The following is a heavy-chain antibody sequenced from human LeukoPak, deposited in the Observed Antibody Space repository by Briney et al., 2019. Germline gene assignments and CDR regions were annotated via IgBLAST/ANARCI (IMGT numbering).Heavy chain of an antibody. CDR3: ARGAPKGHYYDSSGY. CDR2: ISYDGSIK. J-gene: IGHJ4*02. Sequence: GGSLRLSCAASGLTFSNAWMSWVRQAPGKGLEWEAVISYDGSIKYYADSVKGRFTISRDNSKNTLYLQMNSLRAEDTAVYYCARGAPKGHYYDSSGYWGQGTLVTVSS. D-gene: IGHD3-22*01. V-gene: IGHV3-30-3*01. CDR1: GLTFSNAW.